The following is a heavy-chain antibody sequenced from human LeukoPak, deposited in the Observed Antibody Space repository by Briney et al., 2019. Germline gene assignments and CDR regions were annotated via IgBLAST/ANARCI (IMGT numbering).Heavy chain of an antibody. D-gene: IGHD1-1*01. CDR1: GDSISGTSHF. CDR2: IYYRGTT. CDR3: ARETGSDGLGH. J-gene: IGHJ5*02. V-gene: IGHV4-39*07. Sequence: SETLSLTCTVSGDSISGTSHFWDWIRQPPGKGLEWIGSIYYRGTTYYNPSLKSRVTISVDTSKNQFSLNLTSVTAADTAVYYCARETGSDGLGHWGQGTPVTVSS.